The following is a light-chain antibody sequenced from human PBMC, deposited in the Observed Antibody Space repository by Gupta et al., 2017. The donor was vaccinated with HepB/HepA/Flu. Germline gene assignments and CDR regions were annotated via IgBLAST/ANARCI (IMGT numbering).Light chain of an antibody. Sequence: QSVLTQPPSVSGAPGQRVTISCTGSSSNIGAGYDVHWYQQLPGTAPKLLIYGNSNRPSGVPDRFSGSKSGTSASPAITGLQAEDEADYYGQSYDSSLSGSRVFGGGTKLTVL. CDR3: QSYDSSLSGSRV. CDR1: SSNIGAGYD. CDR2: GNS. V-gene: IGLV1-40*01. J-gene: IGLJ3*02.